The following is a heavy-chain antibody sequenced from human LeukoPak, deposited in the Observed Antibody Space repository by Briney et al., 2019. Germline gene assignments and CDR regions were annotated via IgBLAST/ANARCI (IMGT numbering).Heavy chain of an antibody. CDR1: GGSIRSSSYH. Sequence: SETLSLTCTVSGGSIRSSSYHWGWVRQPPGKGLEWIGNIHYSGSTSYNPSLKSRVTISVDTSNNQFSLKLSSVTAADTAVFYYARLTGRDSSDWPYFHYWGQGALVTVSA. CDR2: IHYSGST. D-gene: IGHD6-25*01. V-gene: IGHV4-39*01. J-gene: IGHJ4*01. CDR3: ARLTGRDSSDWPYFHY.